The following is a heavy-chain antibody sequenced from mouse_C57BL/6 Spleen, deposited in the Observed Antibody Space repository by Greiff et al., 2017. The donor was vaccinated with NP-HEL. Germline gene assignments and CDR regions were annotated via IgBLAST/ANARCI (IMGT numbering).Heavy chain of an antibody. V-gene: IGHV3-6*01. CDR1: GYSITSGYY. D-gene: IGHD2-4*01. CDR3: AREEDDYDAHYFDY. J-gene: IGHJ2*01. CDR2: ISYDGSN. Sequence: EVQVVESGPGLVKPSQSLSLTCSVTGYSITSGYYWNWIRQFPGNKLEWMGYISYDGSNNYNPSLKNRISITRDTSKNQFFLKLNSVTTEDTATYYCAREEDDYDAHYFDYWGQGTTLTVSS.